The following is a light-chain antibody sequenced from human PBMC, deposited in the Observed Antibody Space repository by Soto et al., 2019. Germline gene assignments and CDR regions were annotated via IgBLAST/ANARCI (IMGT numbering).Light chain of an antibody. CDR1: SSNIGSNT. J-gene: IGLJ2*01. Sequence: QSVLTQPPSASGTPGQRVSISCSGSSSNIGSNTVNWYQQLPGTAPKLLIYTNDQRPSGGPDRFSGSKSGTSASLAISGLQSEDEADYYCAAWDDSLNVVVFGGGTQLTVL. CDR3: AAWDDSLNVVV. V-gene: IGLV1-44*01. CDR2: TND.